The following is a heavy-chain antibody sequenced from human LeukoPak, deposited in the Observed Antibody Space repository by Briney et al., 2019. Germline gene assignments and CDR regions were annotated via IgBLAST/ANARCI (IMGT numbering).Heavy chain of an antibody. CDR2: INSDGSST. D-gene: IGHD3-10*01. V-gene: IGHV3-74*01. CDR3: AKHVLLWFGELLPLDY. CDR1: GFTFSSYW. Sequence: GGSLRLSCAASGFTFSSYWMHWVRQAPGKGLVWVSRINSDGSSTSYADSVKGRFTISRDNAKTTLYLQMNSLRAEDTAVYYCAKHVLLWFGELLPLDYWGQGTLVTVSS. J-gene: IGHJ4*02.